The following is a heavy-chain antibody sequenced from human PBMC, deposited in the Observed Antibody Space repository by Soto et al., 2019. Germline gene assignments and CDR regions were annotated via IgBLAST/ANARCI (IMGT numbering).Heavy chain of an antibody. CDR1: GFTFSSYA. V-gene: IGHV3-23*01. Sequence: GGSLRLSCAASGFTFSSYAMSWVRQAPGKGLEWVSAISGSGGSTYYADSVKGRFTISRDNSKNTLYLQMNSLRAEDTAVYYCANGGLRYFDWLPDYWGQGTLVTVSS. D-gene: IGHD3-9*01. CDR2: ISGSGGST. CDR3: ANGGLRYFDWLPDY. J-gene: IGHJ4*02.